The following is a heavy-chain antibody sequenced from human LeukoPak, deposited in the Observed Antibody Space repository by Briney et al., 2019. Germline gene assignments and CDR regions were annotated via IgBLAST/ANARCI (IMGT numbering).Heavy chain of an antibody. CDR2: INPNSGGT. V-gene: IGHV1-2*02. CDR3: AREGDCTNGVCYGWFDP. Sequence: GASVKVSCKASGYTFTSYGISWVRQAPGQGLEWLGWINPNSGGTNYAQKFQGRVTMTRDTSISTAYMELSRLRSDDTAVYYCAREGDCTNGVCYGWFDPWGQGTLVTVSS. CDR1: GYTFTSYG. J-gene: IGHJ5*02. D-gene: IGHD2-8*01.